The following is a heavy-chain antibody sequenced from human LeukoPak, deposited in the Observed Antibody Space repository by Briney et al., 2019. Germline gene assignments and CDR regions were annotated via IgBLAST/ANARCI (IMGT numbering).Heavy chain of an antibody. CDR3: ARNRVSGYFDY. J-gene: IGHJ4*02. CDR1: GGSISSGGYY. CDR2: IYYSGST. Sequence: SETLSLTCTVSGGSISSGGYYWSWIRQPPGKGLEWIGYIYYSGSTYYNPSLKSRVIISVDTSKNQFSLKLSSVTAADTAVYYWARNRVSGYFDYWGQGTLVTVSS. V-gene: IGHV4-31*03. D-gene: IGHD1/OR15-1a*01.